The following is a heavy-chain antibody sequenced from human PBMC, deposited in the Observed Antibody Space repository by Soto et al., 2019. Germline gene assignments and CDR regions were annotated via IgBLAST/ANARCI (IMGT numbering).Heavy chain of an antibody. J-gene: IGHJ6*02. CDR3: ARHLSRYDFWSGYSPGTPYGMDV. Sequence: GESLKISCKGSGYSFTSYWIGWVRQMPGKGLEWMGITYPGDSDTRYSPSFQGQVTISADKSISTAYLQWSSLKASDTAMYYCARHLSRYDFWSGYSPGTPYGMDVWGQGTTVTVSS. D-gene: IGHD3-3*01. V-gene: IGHV5-51*01. CDR2: TYPGDSDT. CDR1: GYSFTSYW.